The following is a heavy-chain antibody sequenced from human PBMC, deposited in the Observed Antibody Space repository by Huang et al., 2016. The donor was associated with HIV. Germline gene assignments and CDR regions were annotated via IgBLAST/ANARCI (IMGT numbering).Heavy chain of an antibody. CDR3: AREVRSVDTDRPDGYYYRGLDV. V-gene: IGHV4-39*02. J-gene: IGHJ6*02. Sequence: QLRESGPGLVTPSETLSLTCSASGTSMTSRTFSWGWFRQPPGRGLEWIGSVYFLWNTTYNPPLKNRFTISIAPANNQYSRRLTSVTAADTAVYFCAREVRSVDTDRPDGYYYRGLDVWGQGTTVRVSS. D-gene: IGHD2-2*03. CDR1: GTSMTSRTFS. CDR2: VYFLWNT.